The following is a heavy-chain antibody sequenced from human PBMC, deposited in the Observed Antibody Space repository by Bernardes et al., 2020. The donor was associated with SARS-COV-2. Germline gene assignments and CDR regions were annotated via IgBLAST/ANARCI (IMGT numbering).Heavy chain of an antibody. CDR3: AKDAPGSSGYSWFDP. V-gene: IGHV3-7*03. J-gene: IGHJ5*02. D-gene: IGHD3-22*01. Sequence: GGSLRLSCAASGFTFSSYWMSWVRQAPGKGLEWVANIKQDGSEKYYADSVKGRFTISRDNAKNSLYLQMNSLRAEDTALYYCAKDAPGSSGYSWFDPWGQGTLVTVSS. CDR2: IKQDGSEK. CDR1: GFTFSSYW.